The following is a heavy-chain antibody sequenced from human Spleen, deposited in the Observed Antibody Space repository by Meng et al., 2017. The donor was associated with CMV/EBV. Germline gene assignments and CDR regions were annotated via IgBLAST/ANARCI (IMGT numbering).Heavy chain of an antibody. Sequence: SGDTVSNNSTAWNWIRQSPSRGLEWLGRTYYRSKWYTEYAVSVKSRITINPDTSRNQFSLQLNSVAPEDTAVYYCVRDLTGAYYFDYWGQGTLVTVSS. CDR2: TYYRSKWYT. J-gene: IGHJ4*02. CDR1: GDTVSNNSTA. CDR3: VRDLTGAYYFDY. V-gene: IGHV6-1*01. D-gene: IGHD7-27*01.